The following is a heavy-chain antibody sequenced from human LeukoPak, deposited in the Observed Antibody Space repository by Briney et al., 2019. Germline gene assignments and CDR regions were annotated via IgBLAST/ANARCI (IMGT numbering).Heavy chain of an antibody. CDR2: IIPIFGTA. Sequence: SVKVSCKASGGTFISYAISWVRQAPGQGLEWMGGIIPIFGTANYAQKFQGRVTITADESTSTAYMELSSLRSEDTAVYYCARVGDCSGGSCYSHWYFDLWGRGTLVTVSS. D-gene: IGHD2-15*01. CDR1: GGTFISYA. V-gene: IGHV1-69*01. CDR3: ARVGDCSGGSCYSHWYFDL. J-gene: IGHJ2*01.